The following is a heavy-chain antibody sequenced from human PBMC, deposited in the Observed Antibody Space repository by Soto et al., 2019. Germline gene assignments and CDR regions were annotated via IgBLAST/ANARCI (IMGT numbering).Heavy chain of an antibody. Sequence: ASVKVSCKASGYSFTAYGITWVRQAPGQGLEWMGWISPNGGKTNYAQTLQGRITLTTDTSTRIADMELRSLTYDDMAVYYCTRGGMAGMDVWGQGTTVTVSS. CDR2: ISPNGGKT. CDR3: TRGGMAGMDV. D-gene: IGHD3-16*01. CDR1: GYSFTAYG. J-gene: IGHJ6*02. V-gene: IGHV1-18*03.